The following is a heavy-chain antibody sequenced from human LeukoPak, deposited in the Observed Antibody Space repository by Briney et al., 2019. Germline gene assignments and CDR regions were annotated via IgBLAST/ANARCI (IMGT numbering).Heavy chain of an antibody. D-gene: IGHD3-22*01. CDR2: IIPIFGTA. Sequence: ASVKVSCKASGGTFSSYAISWVRQAPGQGLEWMGRIIPIFGTANYAQKFQGRVTITADKSTSTAYMELSSLRSEDTAVHYCACLEDSSGGYWGQGTLVTVSS. CDR3: ACLEDSSGGY. V-gene: IGHV1-69*06. CDR1: GGTFSSYA. J-gene: IGHJ4*02.